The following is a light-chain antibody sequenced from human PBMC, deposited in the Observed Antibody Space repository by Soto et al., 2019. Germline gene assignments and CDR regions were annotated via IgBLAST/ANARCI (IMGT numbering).Light chain of an antibody. CDR3: QSYDSSLSGPVV. CDR1: SSNIGAGYD. J-gene: IGLJ2*01. CDR2: GNS. Sequence: QLVLTRPASVSGGPGKRVTVFCTGCSSNIGAGYDVHWYQQLPGTAPKLVIYGNSNRPSGVPGRCSGSKSGTSASLAITGLHAEDEADYYCQSYDSSLSGPVVFGGGTKLTV. V-gene: IGLV1-40*01.